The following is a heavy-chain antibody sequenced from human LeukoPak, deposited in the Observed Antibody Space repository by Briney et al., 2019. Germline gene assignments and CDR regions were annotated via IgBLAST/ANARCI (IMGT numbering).Heavy chain of an antibody. CDR2: IRGSGGNT. CDR3: AKALGGYHFDY. Sequence: GGSLRLSCAASGFTFSSYGMSWVRQAPGKGLEWVSSIRGSGGNTYYADSVKGRFTISRDNSKNTLFLHMNSLRAEDTAVYYCAKALGGYHFDYWGQGTLVTVSS. CDR1: GFTFSSYG. D-gene: IGHD3-16*01. J-gene: IGHJ4*02. V-gene: IGHV3-23*01.